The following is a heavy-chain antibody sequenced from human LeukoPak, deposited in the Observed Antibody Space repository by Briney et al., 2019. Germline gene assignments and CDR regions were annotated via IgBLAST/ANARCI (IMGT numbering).Heavy chain of an antibody. CDR2: IKQDGSEK. D-gene: IGHD3-3*01. CDR3: ARDGGITIFGVAPFDY. V-gene: IGHV3-7*01. J-gene: IGHJ4*02. CDR1: GFTFSSYW. Sequence: GGSLRLSCAASGFTFSSYWMSWVRQAPGKGLEWVANIKQDGSEKYYVDSVKGRFTISRDNAQNSLYLQMNSPRAEDTAVYYCARDGGITIFGVAPFDYWGQGTLVTVSS.